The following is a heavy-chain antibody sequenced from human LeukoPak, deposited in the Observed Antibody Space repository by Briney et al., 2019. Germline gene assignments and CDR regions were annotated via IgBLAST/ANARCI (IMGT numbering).Heavy chain of an antibody. CDR1: GYTFTSYG. D-gene: IGHD2-15*01. Sequence: ASVKVSCKASGYTFTSYGISWVRQAPGQGLEWMGWISAYNGNTNYAQKLQGRVTMTTDTSTSTAYMELRSLRSDDTAVYYCARDGDEGYCSGGSCYPPSNWFDPWGQGTLVTASS. J-gene: IGHJ5*02. V-gene: IGHV1-18*01. CDR3: ARDGDEGYCSGGSCYPPSNWFDP. CDR2: ISAYNGNT.